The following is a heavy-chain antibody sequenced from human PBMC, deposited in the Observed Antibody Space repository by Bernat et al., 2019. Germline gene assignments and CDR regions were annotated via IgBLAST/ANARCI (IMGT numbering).Heavy chain of an antibody. CDR2: ISSSGSSI. V-gene: IGHV3-48*03. Sequence: VQLVESGGGVVQPGRSLRLSCAASGFTFSSYEMNWVRQAPGKGLEWVSYISSSGSSIYYADSVKGRFTISRDNAKNSLYLQMNSLRAEDTAVYYCARERTLSVYWGQGTLVTVSS. D-gene: IGHD3-16*02. CDR3: ARERTLSVY. CDR1: GFTFSSYE. J-gene: IGHJ4*02.